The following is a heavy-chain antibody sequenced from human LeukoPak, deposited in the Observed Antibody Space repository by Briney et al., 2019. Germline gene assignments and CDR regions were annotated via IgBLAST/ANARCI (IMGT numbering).Heavy chain of an antibody. Sequence: SETLSLTCTVSGGSISSGDYYWSWIRQPPGKGLEWIGYIYYSGSTYYNPSLKSRVIISVDTSKNQFSLKLSSVTAADTAVYYCARAGGYDSSGYYAEYFQHWGQGTLVTVSS. D-gene: IGHD3-22*01. CDR2: IYYSGST. CDR1: GGSISSGDYY. J-gene: IGHJ1*01. CDR3: ARAGGYDSSGYYAEYFQH. V-gene: IGHV4-30-4*01.